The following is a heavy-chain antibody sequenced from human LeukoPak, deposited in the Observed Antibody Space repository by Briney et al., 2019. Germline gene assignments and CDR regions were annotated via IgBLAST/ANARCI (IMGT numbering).Heavy chain of an antibody. D-gene: IGHD6-19*01. Sequence: GASVKVSCTASGGTFSSYTISWVRQAPGQGLEWMGRIIPILGIANYAQKFQGRVTITADKFTSTAYMELSSLRSEDTAVYYCASPVAVAGTHFDYWGQGTLVTVSS. J-gene: IGHJ4*02. CDR2: IIPILGIA. CDR1: GGTFSSYT. CDR3: ASPVAVAGTHFDY. V-gene: IGHV1-69*02.